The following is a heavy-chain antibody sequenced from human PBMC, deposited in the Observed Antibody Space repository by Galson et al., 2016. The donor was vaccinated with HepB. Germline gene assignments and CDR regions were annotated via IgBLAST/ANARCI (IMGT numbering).Heavy chain of an antibody. Sequence: SLRLSCAASGFIFSNYDMHWVRQVAGKGLEWVSCIDIAGDTYYPDSVKGRFTISRENAKSTVYLQINSLRAEDTAVCYCVRGVAGCDYWGQGTLVTVFS. CDR3: VRGVAGCDY. CDR1: GFIFSNYD. CDR2: IDIAGDT. D-gene: IGHD6-19*01. V-gene: IGHV3-13*01. J-gene: IGHJ4*02.